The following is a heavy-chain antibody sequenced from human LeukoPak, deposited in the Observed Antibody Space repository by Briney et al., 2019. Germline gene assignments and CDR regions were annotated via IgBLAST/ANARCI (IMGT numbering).Heavy chain of an antibody. V-gene: IGHV1-2*02. CDR2: INPNSGGT. CDR3: ARDLASFHYFDY. D-gene: IGHD2-2*01. J-gene: IGHJ4*02. CDR1: GYTFTGYY. Sequence: ASVKVSCKASGYTFTGYYMHWVRQAPGQGLEWMGWINPNSGGTNYAQKLQGRVTMTRDTSISTAYMELSRLRSDDTAVYYCARDLASFHYFDYWGQGTLVTVSS.